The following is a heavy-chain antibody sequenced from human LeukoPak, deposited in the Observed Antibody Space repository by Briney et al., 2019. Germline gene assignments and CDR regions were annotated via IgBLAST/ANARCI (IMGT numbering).Heavy chain of an antibody. Sequence: GGSLRLSCAASGFTFSSYGMRWVRQAPGKGLEGVAFIRYDGSNKYYADSVKGRFTISRDNSKNTLYLQMNSLRAEDTAVYYCAKDFYCSSTSCYTPEYFQHWGQGTLVTVSS. CDR1: GFTFSSYG. D-gene: IGHD2-2*02. CDR2: IRYDGSNK. J-gene: IGHJ1*01. CDR3: AKDFYCSSTSCYTPEYFQH. V-gene: IGHV3-30*02.